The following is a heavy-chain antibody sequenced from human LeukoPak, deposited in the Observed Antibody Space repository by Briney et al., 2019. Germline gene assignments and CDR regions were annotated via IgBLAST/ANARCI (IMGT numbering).Heavy chain of an antibody. CDR3: ARNREQWLARGGFDY. J-gene: IGHJ4*02. CDR1: GSTFDDYA. Sequence: SLRLSCAASGSTFDDYAMHWVRQAPGKGLEWVSGISWNSGSIGYADSVKGRFTISRDNAKNSLYLQMNSLRAEDTALYYCARNREQWLARGGFDYWGQGTLVTVSS. CDR2: ISWNSGSI. D-gene: IGHD6-19*01. V-gene: IGHV3-9*01.